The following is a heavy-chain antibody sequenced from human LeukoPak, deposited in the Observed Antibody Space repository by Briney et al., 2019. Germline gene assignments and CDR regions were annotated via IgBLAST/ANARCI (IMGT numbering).Heavy chain of an antibody. CDR3: AKDPHPRIADYTYDY. Sequence: PGGSLRLSCAPSGFTFSSYGMQWVPQAPGKGLEGLAVIWYDGSNKYYADSVKGRSTISRDNSKNTLYLQTNSLRAEDTAVYYCAKDPHPRIADYTYDYRGQGTLVTVSS. V-gene: IGHV3-33*06. CDR2: IWYDGSNK. D-gene: IGHD6-13*01. J-gene: IGHJ4*02. CDR1: GFTFSSYG.